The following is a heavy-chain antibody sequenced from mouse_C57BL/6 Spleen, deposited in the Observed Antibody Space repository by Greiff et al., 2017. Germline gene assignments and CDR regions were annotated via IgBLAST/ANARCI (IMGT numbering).Heavy chain of an antibody. CDR3: ARPPYGNYWFAY. CDR1: GFTFSDYG. CDR2: ISSGSSTI. V-gene: IGHV5-17*01. J-gene: IGHJ3*01. Sequence: EVQLQQSGGGLVKPGGSLKLSCAASGFTFSDYGMHWVRQAPEKGLEWVAYISSGSSTIYYADTVKGRFTISRDNAKNTLFLQMTSLRSEDTAMYYCARPPYGNYWFAYWGQGTLVTVSA. D-gene: IGHD2-1*01.